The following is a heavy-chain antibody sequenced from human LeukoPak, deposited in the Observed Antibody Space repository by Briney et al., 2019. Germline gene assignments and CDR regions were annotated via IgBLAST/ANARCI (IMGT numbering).Heavy chain of an antibody. D-gene: IGHD6-19*01. V-gene: IGHV3-23*01. CDR1: GFSVSGYG. J-gene: IGHJ4*02. CDR2: ISVDGETT. Sequence: GGSLRLSCAVPGFSVSGYGMSWVRQAPGKGLGWISAISVDGETTWYAGSVKGRFIISRDNSKNALYLQMNSLRAEDTGAYFCAQGYSTGWYPHWGQGSLVSVSS. CDR3: AQGYSTGWYPH.